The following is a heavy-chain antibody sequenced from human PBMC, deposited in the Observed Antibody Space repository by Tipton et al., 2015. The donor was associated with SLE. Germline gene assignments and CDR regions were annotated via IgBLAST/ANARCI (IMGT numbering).Heavy chain of an antibody. V-gene: IGHV3-23*01. Sequence: GSLRLSCAASGFTFSSYAMSWVRQAPGKGLEWVSAISGSGGSTYYADSVKGRFTISRDNSKNTLYLQMNSLRAEDTAVYYCAKQGVDIVGIDYWGQGTLVTVSS. J-gene: IGHJ4*02. CDR2: ISGSGGST. CDR1: GFTFSSYA. D-gene: IGHD5-12*01. CDR3: AKQGVDIVGIDY.